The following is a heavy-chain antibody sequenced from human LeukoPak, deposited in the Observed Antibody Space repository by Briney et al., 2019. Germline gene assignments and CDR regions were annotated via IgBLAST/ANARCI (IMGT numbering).Heavy chain of an antibody. V-gene: IGHV3-72*01. CDR3: ARAGLVVVTAKKSDAFDV. J-gene: IGHJ3*01. Sequence: PGGSLRLSCAASGFTFSSYSMNWVRQAPGEGLEWVGRSRNKANSYTTEYAASVKGRFTISRDVSKDSLYLQMNSLKTEDTAVYYCARAGLVVVTAKKSDAFDVWGQGTMVTVSS. CDR2: SRNKANSYTT. CDR1: GFTFSSYS. D-gene: IGHD2-21*02.